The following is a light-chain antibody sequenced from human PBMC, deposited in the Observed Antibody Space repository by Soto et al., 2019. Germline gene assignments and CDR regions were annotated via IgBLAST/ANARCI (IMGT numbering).Light chain of an antibody. V-gene: IGKV1-5*01. CDR2: DAS. CDR1: QSISSW. J-gene: IGKJ1*01. Sequence: DIQVTQSPPTLSSSVGDRVTITCRASQSISSWLAWYQQKPGKAPKLLIYDASSLESGVPSRLSGSGSGTEFTLTISSMQPDDFATYYCQQYNDYWTFGQGTKVDIK. CDR3: QQYNDYWT.